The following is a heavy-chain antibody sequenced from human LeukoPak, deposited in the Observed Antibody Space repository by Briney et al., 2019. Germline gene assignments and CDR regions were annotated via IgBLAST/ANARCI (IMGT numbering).Heavy chain of an antibody. D-gene: IGHD3-22*01. J-gene: IGHJ6*03. CDR3: ARGRSYYDSSGYRYYYYYMDV. Sequence: SETLSLTCAVYGGSFSGYYWSWIRQPPGKGLGWIGEINHSGSTNYNPSLKSRVTISVDTSKNQFSLKLSSVTAADTAVYYCARGRSYYDSSGYRYYYYYMDVWGKGTTVTVSS. V-gene: IGHV4-34*01. CDR2: INHSGST. CDR1: GGSFSGYY.